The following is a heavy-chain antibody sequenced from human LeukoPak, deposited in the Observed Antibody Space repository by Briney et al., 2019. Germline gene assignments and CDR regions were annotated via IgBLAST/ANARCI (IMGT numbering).Heavy chain of an antibody. V-gene: IGHV3-21*01. Sequence: GGSLRLSCAASGFTFSSYSMNWVRQAPGKGLEWVSSISSSSSYIYYADSVKGRFTISRDNAKSSLYLQMNSLRAEDTAVYYCARDRGYCSSTSCYKGDYWGQGTLVTVSS. CDR3: ARDRGYCSSTSCYKGDY. CDR1: GFTFSSYS. CDR2: ISSSSSYI. J-gene: IGHJ4*02. D-gene: IGHD2-2*02.